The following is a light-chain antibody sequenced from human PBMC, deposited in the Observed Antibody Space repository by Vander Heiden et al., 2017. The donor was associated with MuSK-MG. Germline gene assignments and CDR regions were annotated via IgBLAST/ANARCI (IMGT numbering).Light chain of an antibody. V-gene: IGLV3-19*01. CDR2: GKN. CDR1: SLRSYY. J-gene: IGLJ2*01. CDR3: NSRDSSGNHWV. Sequence: SSELTQDPAVSVALGQTVRITCQGASLRSYYASWYQQKPGQAPVLVIYGKNNRPSGIPDRFSGSSSGTTASLTITGAQAEEEADYYCNSRDSSGNHWVFGGGTKLTVL.